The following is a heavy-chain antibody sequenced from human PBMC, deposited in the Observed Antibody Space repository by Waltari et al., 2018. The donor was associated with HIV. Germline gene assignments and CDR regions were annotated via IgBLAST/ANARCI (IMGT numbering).Heavy chain of an antibody. D-gene: IGHD1-7*01. CDR1: GGSFDAYY. J-gene: IGHJ5*02. CDR3: ARTYKRITLFEIIRELSWFDP. CDR2: IQNIGTT. Sequence: QVQLQQWGAGLLKPSETLSLTCAIYGGSFDAYYWAWNRQPPEKGLEWLGDIQNIGTTTYNPSLKSRVTVSIDTSKYQFSLNLRSVTAADTAVYYCARTYKRITLFEIIRELSWFDPWGQGTLVTVSS. V-gene: IGHV4-34*01.